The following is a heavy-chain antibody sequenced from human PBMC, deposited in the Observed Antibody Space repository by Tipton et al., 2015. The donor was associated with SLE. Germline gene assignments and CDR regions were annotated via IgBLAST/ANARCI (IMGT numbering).Heavy chain of an antibody. J-gene: IGHJ6*02. CDR2: IYPDDSNT. CDR1: GYSFATHW. Sequence: QLVQSGAVVRKPGESLKISCKVSGYSFATHWIGWVRQMPGKGLEWMGYIYPDDSNTKYSPSFQGQVTISADKSTSTAYLQWSSLRASDTAIYYCARQDYRGYYVYGMDVWGQGTTVTVSS. D-gene: IGHD3-16*01. V-gene: IGHV5-51*01. CDR3: ARQDYRGYYVYGMDV.